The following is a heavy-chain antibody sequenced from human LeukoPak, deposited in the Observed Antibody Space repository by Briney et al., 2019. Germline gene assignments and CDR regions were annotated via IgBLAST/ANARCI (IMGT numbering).Heavy chain of an antibody. V-gene: IGHV3-21*04. Sequence: PGGSLRLSCAASGFTFSSYSMNWVRQAPGKGLEWVSSISSSSSYIYYADSVKGRFTISRDNSKNTLYLQMNSLRAEDTAVYYCAKAMYTVVVPAAPLGYWGQGTLVTVSS. CDR2: ISSSSSYI. CDR3: AKAMYTVVVPAAPLGY. CDR1: GFTFSSYS. D-gene: IGHD2-2*01. J-gene: IGHJ4*02.